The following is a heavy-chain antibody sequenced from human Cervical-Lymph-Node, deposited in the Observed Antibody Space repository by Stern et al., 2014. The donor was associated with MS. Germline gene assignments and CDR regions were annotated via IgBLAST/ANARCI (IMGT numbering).Heavy chain of an antibody. D-gene: IGHD1-7*01. Sequence: VQLVESGGGVVQPGRSLRLSCGASGFTFGDHNMHWVRQAPGRGLEWLAIISPDGRTTYYADSVKGRFTSSRDNSKSTLYLQLNSLRPEDTAVYYCARDRNWNYDYWGQGTLVIVSS. J-gene: IGHJ4*02. V-gene: IGHV3-30*04. CDR3: ARDRNWNYDY. CDR2: ISPDGRTT. CDR1: GFTFGDHN.